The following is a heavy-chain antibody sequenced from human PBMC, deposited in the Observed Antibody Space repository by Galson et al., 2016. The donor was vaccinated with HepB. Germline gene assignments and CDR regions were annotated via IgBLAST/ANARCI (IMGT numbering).Heavy chain of an antibody. D-gene: IGHD3-16*01. CDR1: GGTFNNYA. J-gene: IGHJ4*02. Sequence: SVKVSCKASGGTFNNYAVTWVRQAPGQGLEYMGQFIFLYGTPKYAPKFQGRVSITADDSSRTAYMEMSSLKSEDTAVYYCARDISSSVGGYWGQGTLVTVSS. V-gene: IGHV1-69*13. CDR2: FIFLYGTP. CDR3: ARDISSSVGGY.